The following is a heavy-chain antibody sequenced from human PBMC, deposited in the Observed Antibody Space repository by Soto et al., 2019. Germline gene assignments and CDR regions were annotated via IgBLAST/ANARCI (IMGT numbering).Heavy chain of an antibody. V-gene: IGHV3-23*01. D-gene: IGHD1-1*01. Sequence: EVQLLESGGGLVQPGGSLRLSCATSGFTFNTYTMSWVRQAPGKGLEWVSTISGSGGSTYYADSVKGRFTISRDNSKNSLYLQMNSLRAEDTAVYYCAKDRIRTTRFDYWGHGTLVTVSS. J-gene: IGHJ4*01. CDR1: GFTFNTYT. CDR2: ISGSGGST. CDR3: AKDRIRTTRFDY.